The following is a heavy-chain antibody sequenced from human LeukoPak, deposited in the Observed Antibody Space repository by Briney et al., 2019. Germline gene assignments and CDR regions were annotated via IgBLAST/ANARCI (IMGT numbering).Heavy chain of an antibody. V-gene: IGHV4-31*03. J-gene: IGHJ4*02. Sequence: PSETLSLTCTVSGGSISSGGYYWSWIRQHPGKGLEWIGYIYYSGSTYYNPSLKSRVTLSVDTSKNQFSLKLSSVTAADTAVYYCARDSSGYYPDYWGQGTLVTVSS. CDR3: ARDSSGYYPDY. D-gene: IGHD3-22*01. CDR1: GGSISSGGYY. CDR2: IYYSGST.